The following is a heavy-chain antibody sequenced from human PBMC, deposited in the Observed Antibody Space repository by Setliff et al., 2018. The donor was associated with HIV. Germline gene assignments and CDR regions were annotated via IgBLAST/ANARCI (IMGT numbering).Heavy chain of an antibody. V-gene: IGHV1-3*01. CDR3: ARERRGCTSNSCYVDAFYL. D-gene: IGHD2-2*01. J-gene: IGHJ3*01. CDR2: INGGNGNT. CDR1: EYNFTKYS. Sequence: GASVKVSCKASEYNFTKYSMHWVRQAPGQSLEWMGWINGGNGNTKYSQKFLARVTFTRDTSASTAYMELSSLRSEDTAVYYCARERRGCTSNSCYVDAFYLWGQGTMVTVSS.